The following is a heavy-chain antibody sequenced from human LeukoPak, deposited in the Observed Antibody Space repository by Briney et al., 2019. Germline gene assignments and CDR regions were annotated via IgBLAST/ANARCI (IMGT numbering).Heavy chain of an antibody. J-gene: IGHJ3*02. CDR3: ARDKHDYVWGSYPMGAFDI. D-gene: IGHD3-16*02. CDR1: GFTFSSYG. Sequence: GGSLRLSCAASGFTFSSYGIHWVRQAPSKGLEWVAVIWYDGSNKYYADSVKGRFTISRDNSKNTLYLQMNSLRAEDTAVYYCARDKHDYVWGSYPMGAFDIWGQGTMVTVSS. V-gene: IGHV3-33*01. CDR2: IWYDGSNK.